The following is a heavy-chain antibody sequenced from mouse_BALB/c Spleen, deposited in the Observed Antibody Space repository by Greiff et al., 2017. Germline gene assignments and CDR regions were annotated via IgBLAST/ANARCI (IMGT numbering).Heavy chain of an antibody. CDR2: ISNGGGST. CDR1: GFTFSSYT. CDR3: ARPYGNYPYYAMDY. V-gene: IGHV5-12-2*01. Sequence: EVKVVESGGGLVQPGGSLKLSCAASGFTFSSYTMSWVRQTPEKRLEWVAYISNGGGSTYYPDTVKGRFTISRDNAKNTLYLQMSSLKSEDTAMYYCARPYGNYPYYAMDYWGQGTSVTVSS. D-gene: IGHD2-1*01. J-gene: IGHJ4*01.